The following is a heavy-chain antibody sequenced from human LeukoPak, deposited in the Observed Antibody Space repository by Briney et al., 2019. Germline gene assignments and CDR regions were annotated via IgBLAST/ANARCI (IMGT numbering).Heavy chain of an antibody. J-gene: IGHJ4*02. V-gene: IGHV3-30*18. D-gene: IGHD6-19*01. Sequence: GGSLRLSCAASGFTFSSYGMHWVRQAPGKGLEWVAVISYDGSNKYYADSVKGRFTISRDNSKNTLYLQMNSLRAEGTAVYYCAKWGAVAGSPSVYFDYWGQGTLVTVSS. CDR1: GFTFSSYG. CDR2: ISYDGSNK. CDR3: AKWGAVAGSPSVYFDY.